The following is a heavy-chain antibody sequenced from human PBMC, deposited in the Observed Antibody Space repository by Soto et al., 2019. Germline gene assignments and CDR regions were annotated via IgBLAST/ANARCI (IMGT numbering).Heavy chain of an antibody. CDR3: ARTDPVYYYYGMDV. CDR2: IWYDGSNK. CDR1: GFTFSSYG. Sequence: QVQLVESGGGVVQPGRSLRLSCAASGFTFSSYGMHWVRQAPGKGLEWVAVIWYDGSNKYYADSVKGRFTISRDNSKNTLYLQMNSLRAEDTAVYYCARTDPVYYYYGMDVWGQGTTVTVSS. V-gene: IGHV3-33*01. J-gene: IGHJ6*02.